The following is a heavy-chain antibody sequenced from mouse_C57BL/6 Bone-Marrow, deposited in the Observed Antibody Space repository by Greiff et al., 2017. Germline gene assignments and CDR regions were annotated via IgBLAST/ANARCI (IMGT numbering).Heavy chain of an antibody. J-gene: IGHJ4*01. D-gene: IGHD1-1*01. CDR3: ARTGTITTVVVPYAMDY. V-gene: IGHV1-53*01. CDR1: GYTFTSYW. Sequence: QVQLQQPGTELVKPGASVKLSCKASGYTFTSYWMHWVKQRPGQGLEWIGNINPSNGGTNYNEKFKSKATLTVDKSSSTAYMQLSSLTSEDSAVYYCARTGTITTVVVPYAMDYWGQGTSVTVSS. CDR2: INPSNGGT.